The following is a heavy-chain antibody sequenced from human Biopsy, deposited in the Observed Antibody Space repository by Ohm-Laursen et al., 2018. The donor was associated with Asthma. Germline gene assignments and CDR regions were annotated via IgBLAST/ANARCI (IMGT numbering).Heavy chain of an antibody. CDR2: TNERGVT. V-gene: IGHV4-39*07. J-gene: IGHJ6*02. CDR3: ARGPELDV. Sequence: SETLSLTCIVSGDAMSTSGSYWGWIRQSPGKGLEWIGETNERGVTNNNPSLKSRVIISIDTYWNRVSLKLTSVTAADTAAYYCARGPELDVWGQGTTVTVSS. CDR1: GDAMSTSGSY.